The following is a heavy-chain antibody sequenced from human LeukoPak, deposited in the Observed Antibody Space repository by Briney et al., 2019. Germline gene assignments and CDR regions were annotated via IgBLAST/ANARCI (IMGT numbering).Heavy chain of an antibody. V-gene: IGHV4-34*01. CDR2: INHSGST. CDR1: GGSFSGYY. J-gene: IGHJ5*02. Sequence: SSETLSLTCAVYGGSFSGYYWSWIRQPPGKGLEWIGEINHSGSTNYNPSLKSRVTISVDTSKNQFSLKLSSVTAVDTAVYYCVGYPYNWFDPWGQGTLVTVFS. CDR3: VGYPYNWFDP. D-gene: IGHD3-16*02.